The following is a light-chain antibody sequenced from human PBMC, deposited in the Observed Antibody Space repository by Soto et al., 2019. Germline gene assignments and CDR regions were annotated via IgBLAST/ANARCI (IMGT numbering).Light chain of an antibody. CDR3: QQYNTYPWT. V-gene: IGKV1-5*03. CDR1: QSIRSW. Sequence: DIQMTQSPSTLSASVGDRVTITCRASQSIRSWLAWYQQKPGKAPKLLIYKTSSLQSVVPSRFSGAESGTEFTLTISSLQPEDFATYFCQQYNTYPWTFGHGTKVEVK. CDR2: KTS. J-gene: IGKJ1*01.